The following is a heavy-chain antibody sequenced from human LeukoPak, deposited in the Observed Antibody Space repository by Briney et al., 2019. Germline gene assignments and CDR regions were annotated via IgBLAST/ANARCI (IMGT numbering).Heavy chain of an antibody. CDR1: GFTFSSYA. D-gene: IGHD2-21*02. V-gene: IGHV3-23*01. J-gene: IGHJ4*02. CDR2: ISSSGGST. CDR3: ASKWYCGGDCYYQIDF. Sequence: GGSLRLSCAASGFTFSSYAMSWVRQAPGKGLEWVSAISSSGGSTYYADSVKGRFTIFRDNSKNTLYLQMNSLRTEDTAVYYCASKWYCGGDCYYQIDFWGQGTLVTVSS.